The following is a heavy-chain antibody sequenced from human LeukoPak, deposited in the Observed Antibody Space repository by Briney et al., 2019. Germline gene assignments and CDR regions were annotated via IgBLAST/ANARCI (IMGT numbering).Heavy chain of an antibody. Sequence: PGGSLRLSCAASGFTFSNYGMYWVRQALGKGLEWVAVISYDESDKYYADSVKGRFTISRDNSKNTLYLQMNSLRPEDTAVYYCAKGVVAATNAAYYGMDVWGQGTTVTVSS. D-gene: IGHD2-15*01. CDR1: GFTFSNYG. V-gene: IGHV3-30*18. CDR2: ISYDESDK. J-gene: IGHJ6*02. CDR3: AKGVVAATNAAYYGMDV.